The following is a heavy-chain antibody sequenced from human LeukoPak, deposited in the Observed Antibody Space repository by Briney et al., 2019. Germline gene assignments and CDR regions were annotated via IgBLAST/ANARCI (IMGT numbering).Heavy chain of an antibody. CDR3: ARDKAIVVVPAAILGHAFDI. CDR1: GYTFTGYY. CDR2: INPNSGGT. Sequence: ASVKVSCKASGYTFTGYYMHWVRQAPGQGLEWMGWINPNSGGTNYAQKFQGRVTMTRDTSISTAYMELSRLRSDDTAAYYCARDKAIVVVPAAILGHAFDIWGQGTMVTVSS. D-gene: IGHD2-2*02. J-gene: IGHJ3*02. V-gene: IGHV1-2*02.